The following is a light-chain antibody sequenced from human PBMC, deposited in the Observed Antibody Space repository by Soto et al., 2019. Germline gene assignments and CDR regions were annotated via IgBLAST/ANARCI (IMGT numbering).Light chain of an antibody. Sequence: DIVMTQSPDSLAVSLGEGATINCKSSRSLLHGSNNENFLAWYQQRPGQPPKLLFYWASTRQSGVPERFSGSGSDTDFTLTISSLRAEDVAVYYCQQYFGIPLTFGGGTKVEIK. V-gene: IGKV4-1*01. CDR2: WAS. CDR3: QQYFGIPLT. J-gene: IGKJ4*01. CDR1: RSLLHGSNNENF.